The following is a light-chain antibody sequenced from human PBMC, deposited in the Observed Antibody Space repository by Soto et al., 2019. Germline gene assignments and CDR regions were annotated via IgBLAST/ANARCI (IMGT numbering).Light chain of an antibody. CDR1: QDIEKW. CDR2: AAS. Sequence: DIQLTQSPSSVSASVGDSLNITCRASQDIEKWLAWYQQKPGRAPKVLIYAASHLESGDPSRFSGSGSGTEFSRTIRSLQTEDFANDFCHQAGPFPCTCGPGTKVDIK. J-gene: IGKJ3*01. CDR3: HQAGPFPCT. V-gene: IGKV1-12*01.